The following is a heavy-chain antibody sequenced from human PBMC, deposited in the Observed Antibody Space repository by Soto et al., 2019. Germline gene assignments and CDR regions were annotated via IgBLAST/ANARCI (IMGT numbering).Heavy chain of an antibody. Sequence: QLQLVQSGAEVKKPGASVKVSCKASGYTFTSYDINWVRQATGQGLEWMGWMNGNSGNTGYAQKFRGRVTMTRDTSMSTAYMELSSLTSEDTAGYYCARSTIAYWYFDVWGRGTLVTVSS. V-gene: IGHV1-8*01. CDR1: GYTFTSYD. D-gene: IGHD1-1*01. CDR3: ARSTIAYWYFDV. J-gene: IGHJ2*01. CDR2: MNGNSGNT.